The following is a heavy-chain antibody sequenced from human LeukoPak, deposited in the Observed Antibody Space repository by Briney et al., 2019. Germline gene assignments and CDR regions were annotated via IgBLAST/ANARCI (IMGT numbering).Heavy chain of an antibody. D-gene: IGHD3-9*01. J-gene: IGHJ4*02. V-gene: IGHV3-43D*03. CDR1: GFTFDDYA. CDR2: ITWNGFST. CDR3: ARGDFDVDY. Sequence: GGSLRLSCEAPGFTFDDYAMHWVRQTPEKGLEWLGLITWNGFSTYYADSVRGRFTISRDNSKNSLYLQMNSLRAEDTALYYCARGDFDVDYWGQGTLVTVSS.